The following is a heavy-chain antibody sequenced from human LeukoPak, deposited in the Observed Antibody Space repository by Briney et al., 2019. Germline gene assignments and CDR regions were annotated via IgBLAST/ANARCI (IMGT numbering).Heavy chain of an antibody. J-gene: IGHJ5*02. V-gene: IGHV4-59*01. D-gene: IGHD6-19*01. CDR3: ARDLRTYSSGPIYP. CDR1: GGSISSYY. CDR2: TYYSGST. Sequence: SETLSLTCTVSGGSISSYYWSWIRQPPGKGLEWTGYTYYSGSTNYNPSLKSRITISMDTSKNQFSLKLSSVTAADTAVYYCARDLRTYSSGPIYPWGQGTLVIVSS.